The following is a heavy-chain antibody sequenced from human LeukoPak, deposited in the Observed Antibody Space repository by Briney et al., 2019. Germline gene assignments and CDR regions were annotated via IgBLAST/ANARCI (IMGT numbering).Heavy chain of an antibody. J-gene: IGHJ6*04. CDR3: ASQGDHYYYGMDV. CDR1: GGSISSSKW. D-gene: IGHD2-21*02. CDR2: IYHSGST. V-gene: IGHV4-4*02. Sequence: SETLSLTCAVSGGSISSSKWWSWVRQPPGKGLEWIGEIYHSGSTNYNPSLKSRVTISVDKSKNQFSLKLSSVTAADTAVYYCASQGDHYYYGMDVWGKGTTVTVSS.